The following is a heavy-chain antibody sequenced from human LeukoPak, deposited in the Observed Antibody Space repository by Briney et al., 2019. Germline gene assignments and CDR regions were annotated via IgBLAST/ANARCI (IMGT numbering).Heavy chain of an antibody. CDR1: GFTFSSYA. Sequence: GGSLRLSCAASGFTFSSYAMSWVRQAPGKGLEWVSRIYSDGSSTSYADSVKGRFTISRDNAKNTLYLQMNSLRAEDTAVYYCARDHWNDHKGYDYWGQGTLITVSS. J-gene: IGHJ4*02. CDR3: ARDHWNDHKGYDY. CDR2: IYSDGSST. D-gene: IGHD1-1*01. V-gene: IGHV3-74*01.